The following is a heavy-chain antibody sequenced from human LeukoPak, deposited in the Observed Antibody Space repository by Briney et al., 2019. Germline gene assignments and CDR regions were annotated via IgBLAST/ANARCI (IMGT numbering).Heavy chain of an antibody. CDR3: ASHREGSSGYFGY. J-gene: IGHJ4*02. D-gene: IGHD3-22*01. CDR2: IYYSGST. Sequence: PSETLSLTCTVSGGSISSYYWSWIRQPPGKGLEWIGYIYYSGSTNYNPSLKSRVTISVDTSKSQFSLKLSSVTAADTAVYYCASHREGSSGYFGYWGQGTLVTVSS. V-gene: IGHV4-59*08. CDR1: GGSISSYY.